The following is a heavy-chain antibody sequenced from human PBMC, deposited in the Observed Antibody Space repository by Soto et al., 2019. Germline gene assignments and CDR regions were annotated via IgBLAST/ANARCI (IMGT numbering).Heavy chain of an antibody. J-gene: IGHJ6*02. CDR2: ISSSSSTI. CDR3: ARDLDCSGGSCYPPRGMDV. Sequence: EVQLVESGGGLVQPGGSLRLSCAASGFTFSSYSMNWVRQAPGKGLEWVSYISSSSSTIYYADSVKGRFTISRDNAKNSLYLQMNSLRDDDTAVYYCARDLDCSGGSCYPPRGMDVWGQGTTVTVSS. D-gene: IGHD2-15*01. CDR1: GFTFSSYS. V-gene: IGHV3-48*02.